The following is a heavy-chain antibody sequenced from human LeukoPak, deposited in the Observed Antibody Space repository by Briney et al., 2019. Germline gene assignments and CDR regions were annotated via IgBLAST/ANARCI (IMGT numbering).Heavy chain of an antibody. Sequence: GGSLRLSCAASGFTFTTYAMSWVRQAPGKRLEWVSGVTGNGIHTWYADSVKGRFTISRDNSKNTLYLQMNSLRAEDTAVYYCARDEWGLLSHRAFDIWGQGTMVTVSS. CDR1: GFTFTTYA. D-gene: IGHD1-26*01. CDR3: ARDEWGLLSHRAFDI. V-gene: IGHV3-23*01. CDR2: VTGNGIHT. J-gene: IGHJ3*02.